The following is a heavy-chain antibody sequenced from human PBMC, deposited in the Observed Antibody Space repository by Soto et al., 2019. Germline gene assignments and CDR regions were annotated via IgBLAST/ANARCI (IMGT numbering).Heavy chain of an antibody. D-gene: IGHD5-12*01. CDR1: GFTFSSYG. CDR3: ANAHSGYDSLHAFDI. Sequence: QVQLVESGGGVVQPGRSLRLSCAASGFTFSSYGMHWVRQAPGKGLEWVAVISYDGSNKYYADSVKGRFTISRDNSKNTLYLQMNSLRAEDTAVYYCANAHSGYDSLHAFDIWGQGTMVTVSS. J-gene: IGHJ3*02. V-gene: IGHV3-30*18. CDR2: ISYDGSNK.